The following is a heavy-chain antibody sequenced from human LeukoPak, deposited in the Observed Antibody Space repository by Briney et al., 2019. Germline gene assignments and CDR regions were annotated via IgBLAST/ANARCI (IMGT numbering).Heavy chain of an antibody. CDR3: ARHEGLAVAYWFDP. D-gene: IGHD6-19*01. CDR2: IYYSGST. CDR1: GGSISSYS. V-gene: IGHV4-59*08. J-gene: IGHJ5*02. Sequence: SETLSLTCTVSGGSISSYSWSWIRQPPGKGLEWTGYIYYSGSTNYNPSLKSRVTISVDTSKNQFSLKLSSVTAADTAVYYCARHEGLAVAYWFDPWGQGTLVTVSS.